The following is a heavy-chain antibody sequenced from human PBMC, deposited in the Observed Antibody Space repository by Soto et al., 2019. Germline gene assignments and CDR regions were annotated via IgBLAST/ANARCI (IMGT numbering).Heavy chain of an antibody. Sequence: EVQLVESGGTLVQPGGSLRLSCAASGLTVSSKYMSWVRQAPGKGLEWVSVIYTGGTTYYADSVKGRFTISRQNSMNTLDLQMKSLRTEDTAVYYCVRISPPLYYSMDVWGQGTTVTVSS. V-gene: IGHV3-53*04. D-gene: IGHD3-3*02. CDR2: IYTGGTT. CDR1: GLTVSSKY. CDR3: VRISPPLYYSMDV. J-gene: IGHJ6*02.